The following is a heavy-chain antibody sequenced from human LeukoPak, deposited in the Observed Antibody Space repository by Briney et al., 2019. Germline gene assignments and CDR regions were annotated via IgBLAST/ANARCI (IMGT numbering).Heavy chain of an antibody. V-gene: IGHV3-15*01. J-gene: IGHJ4*02. Sequence: GGSLRLSCAASGFTFRNVWMNWVRQARAKGLEWVGRIKSKVDGGTRDYAAAVKGRFTISRNDSESIMSLQMNSLKTEDTALYYCSTGTSLVYWGQGTLVTVSS. CDR1: GFTFRNVW. CDR2: IKSKVDGGTR. CDR3: STGTSLVY.